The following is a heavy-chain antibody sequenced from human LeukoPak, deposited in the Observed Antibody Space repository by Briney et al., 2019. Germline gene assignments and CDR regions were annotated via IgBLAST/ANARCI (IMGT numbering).Heavy chain of an antibody. CDR3: TTVVPAAKSYYFDY. V-gene: IGHV3-15*01. CDR1: GFTFSNAW. CDR2: IKSKTDGGTT. J-gene: IGHJ4*02. Sequence: GGSLRLSCAASGFTFSNAWMSWVRQAPGKGLEWVGRIKSKTDGGTTDYAAPVKGRFTISRDDSKNTLYLQMNSLKAEDTAVYYCTTVVPAAKSYYFDYCGQGTLVTVSS. D-gene: IGHD2-2*01.